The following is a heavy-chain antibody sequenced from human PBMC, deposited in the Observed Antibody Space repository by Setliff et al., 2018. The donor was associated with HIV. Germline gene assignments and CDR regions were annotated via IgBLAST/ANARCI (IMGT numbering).Heavy chain of an antibody. D-gene: IGHD2-2*01. Sequence: ASVKVSCKASGYTFTGYFIRWVRQAPGQGLEWMGWINPNSGGTNYAQKFQGRVTVTRDTSISTAYMELRRLRSDDTAVYYCARGAFVVIPTARHDFDYWGQGALVTVSS. CDR2: INPNSGGT. J-gene: IGHJ4*02. CDR3: ARGAFVVIPTARHDFDY. V-gene: IGHV1-2*02. CDR1: GYTFTGYF.